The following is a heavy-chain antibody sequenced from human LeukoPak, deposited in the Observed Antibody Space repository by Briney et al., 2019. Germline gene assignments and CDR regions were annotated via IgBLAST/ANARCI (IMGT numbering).Heavy chain of an antibody. D-gene: IGHD3-10*01. J-gene: IGHJ5*02. CDR1: GFTFSSYA. Sequence: GRSLRLSCAASGFTFSSYAMHWVRQAPGKGLEWVAVISYDGSNKYYADSVKGRFTISRDNSKNTLYLQMNSLRAEDTAVYYCAKDSYGSGINWFDPWGQGTLVTVSS. CDR3: AKDSYGSGINWFDP. V-gene: IGHV3-30*04. CDR2: ISYDGSNK.